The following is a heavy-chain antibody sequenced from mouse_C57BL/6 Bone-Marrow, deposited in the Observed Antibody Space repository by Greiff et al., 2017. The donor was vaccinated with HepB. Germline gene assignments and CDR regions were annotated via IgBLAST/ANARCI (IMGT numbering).Heavy chain of an antibody. CDR2: ISYDGSN. V-gene: IGHV3-6*01. CDR1: GYSITSGYY. Sequence: EVQLQESGPGLVKPSQSLSLTCSVTGYSITSGYYWNWIRQFPGNKLEWMGYISYDGSNNYNPSLKNRISITRDTSKNQFFLKLNSVTTEDSATYYCARGKRGFAYWGQGTLVTVSA. CDR3: ARGKRGFAY. J-gene: IGHJ3*01.